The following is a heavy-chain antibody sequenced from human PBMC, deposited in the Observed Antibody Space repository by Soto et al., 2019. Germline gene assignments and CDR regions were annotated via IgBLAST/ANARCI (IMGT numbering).Heavy chain of an antibody. D-gene: IGHD3-22*01. CDR2: ISASAGST. Sequence: GGSLRLSCAASGFTFGTYAMSWVRQAPGKGLEWVSGISASAGSTYYADSVKGRFTISRDNSKDTLYLQMNSLRAEDTAVYYCEKRYYYDGSGPYGMDVWGQGTTVTVSS. V-gene: IGHV3-23*01. CDR3: EKRYYYDGSGPYGMDV. CDR1: GFTFGTYA. J-gene: IGHJ6*02.